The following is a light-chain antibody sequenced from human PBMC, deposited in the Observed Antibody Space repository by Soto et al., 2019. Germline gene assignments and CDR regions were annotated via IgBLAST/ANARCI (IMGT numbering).Light chain of an antibody. V-gene: IGKV1-39*01. CDR3: QQSYTTPPIT. CDR2: GAS. CDR1: QSIKMY. Sequence: DIQMTQSPSSLSASVGDRVTITCRASQSIKMYLNWYQQKPGKAPNLLIYGASTLQTGVPSRFSGSGSGTEFTLTINSLQPEDFATYYCQQSYTTPPITFCQGTRLEIK. J-gene: IGKJ5*01.